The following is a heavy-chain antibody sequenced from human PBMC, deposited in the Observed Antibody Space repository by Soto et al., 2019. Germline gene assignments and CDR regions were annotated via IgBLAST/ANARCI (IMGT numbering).Heavy chain of an antibody. D-gene: IGHD2-2*01. CDR3: ARYEDYCRSTSCYGGFDY. J-gene: IGHJ4*02. V-gene: IGHV4-39*01. CDR1: GGSISSSSYY. CDR2: IYYSGST. Sequence: SETLSLTCTVSGGSISSSSYYWGWIRQPPGKGLEWIGSIYYSGSTYYNPSLKSRVTISVDTSKNQFSLKLSSVTAADTAVYYCARYEDYCRSTSCYGGFDYWGQGTLVTVSS.